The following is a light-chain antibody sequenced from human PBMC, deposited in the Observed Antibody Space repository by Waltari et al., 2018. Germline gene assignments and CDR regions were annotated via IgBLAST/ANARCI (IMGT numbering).Light chain of an antibody. V-gene: IGLV2-8*01. CDR2: EVN. CDR3: SSYAGSKGV. J-gene: IGLJ2*01. Sequence: QSALTQPPSASGSPGQSVTISCTGTSRDVGGYNYVSWYQQHPGKAPKLMIFEVNKRPSGVPDRFSGSKSGNTASLTVSGLQAEDEADYYCSSYAGSKGVFGGGTKLTVL. CDR1: SRDVGGYNY.